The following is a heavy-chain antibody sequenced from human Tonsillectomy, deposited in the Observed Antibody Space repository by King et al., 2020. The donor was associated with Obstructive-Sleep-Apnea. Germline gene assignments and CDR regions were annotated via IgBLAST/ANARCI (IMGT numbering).Heavy chain of an antibody. V-gene: IGHV3-64*01. CDR2: ISSIGGST. J-gene: IGHJ4*02. D-gene: IGHD3-16*01. Sequence: LVESGGGLAQPGGSLRLSCVASGFTFSSYAMHWVRQAPGKGLEYVSAISSIGGSTYYANSVKGRFTISRDNSKNTLFLQMGSLRAEDMAVYYCARTTYDYVWGSYDSWGQGTLVTVSS. CDR1: GFTFSSYA. CDR3: ARTTYDYVWGSYDS.